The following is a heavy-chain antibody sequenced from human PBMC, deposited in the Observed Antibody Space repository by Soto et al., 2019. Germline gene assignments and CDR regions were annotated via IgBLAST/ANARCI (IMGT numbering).Heavy chain of an antibody. Sequence: GGSLRLSCAASGFTFSSYAMHWVRQAPGKGLEWVAVISYDGSNNYYADSVKGRFTISRDNSKNTLYLQMNSLRAEDTAVYYCARDRKLMVFYYYYAMDVWGQGTTVTVSS. J-gene: IGHJ6*02. CDR1: GFTFSSYA. CDR2: ISYDGSNN. CDR3: ARDRKLMVFYYYYAMDV. V-gene: IGHV3-30-3*01. D-gene: IGHD2-8*01.